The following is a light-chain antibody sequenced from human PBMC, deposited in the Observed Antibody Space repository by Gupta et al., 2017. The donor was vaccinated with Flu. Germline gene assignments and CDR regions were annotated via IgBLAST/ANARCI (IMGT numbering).Light chain of an antibody. CDR2: KVC. CDR1: QSTTIW. CDR3: QQNTLNSPRT. V-gene: IGKV1-5*03. J-gene: IGKJ1*01. Sequence: DIQMTQSPSTLSASVGDRVTITFRASQSTTIWLAWFQQKPGKAPKVLISKVCNLESGDPSRFSGSGCGKEFALTISSRQPDDFAAYYCQQNTLNSPRTFGQGTKVEAK.